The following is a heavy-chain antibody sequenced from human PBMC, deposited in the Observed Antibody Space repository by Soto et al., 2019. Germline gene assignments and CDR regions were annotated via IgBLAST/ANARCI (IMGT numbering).Heavy chain of an antibody. CDR2: ISGSGGST. D-gene: IGHD2-2*01. Sequence: EVQLLESGGGLVQPGGSLRLSCAASGFTFSSYAMSWVRQAPGKGLEWVSAISGSGGSTYYADSVKGRFTISRDNSKNTLYLQMNSLRAEDTAVYYCAKGAWGYQLPWENWFDPWGQGTLVTVSS. J-gene: IGHJ5*02. CDR3: AKGAWGYQLPWENWFDP. CDR1: GFTFSSYA. V-gene: IGHV3-23*01.